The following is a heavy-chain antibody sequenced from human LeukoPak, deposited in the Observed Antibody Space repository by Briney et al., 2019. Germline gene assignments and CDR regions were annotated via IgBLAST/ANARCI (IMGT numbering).Heavy chain of an antibody. CDR1: GYTFTSYG. D-gene: IGHD3-16*01. V-gene: IGHV1-2*02. J-gene: IGHJ6*02. Sequence: EASVKVSCKASGYTFTSYGISWVRQAPGQGLEWMGWINPNSGDTNYAQKFQGRVTMTRDTSISTAYMELSRLRSDDAAVYYCARRFYYAMDVWGQGTTVTVSS. CDR2: INPNSGDT. CDR3: ARRFYYAMDV.